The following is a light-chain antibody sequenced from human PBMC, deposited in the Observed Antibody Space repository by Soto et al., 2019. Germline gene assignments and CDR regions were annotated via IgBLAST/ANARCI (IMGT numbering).Light chain of an antibody. CDR1: QSIRSF. CDR2: DAS. J-gene: IGKJ5*01. V-gene: IGKV3-11*01. Sequence: EIVLTQSPATLSLSPGERDTLSCRASQSIRSFLAWYQQKPGQAPRLLIYDASNRATGIPARFSGSGSGTDFTLTISSLEPEDFAVYYCQQRSNWPITFGQGTRLELK. CDR3: QQRSNWPIT.